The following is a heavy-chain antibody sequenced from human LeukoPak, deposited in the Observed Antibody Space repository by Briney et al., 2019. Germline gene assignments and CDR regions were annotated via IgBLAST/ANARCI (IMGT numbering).Heavy chain of an antibody. D-gene: IGHD6-13*01. CDR2: IKSKTNGGTT. CDR1: GFSFIKAW. CDR3: TTNAAVGTWEVFDY. V-gene: IGHV3-15*01. Sequence: GGSLRLSCGASGFSFIKAWMSWVRQAPGKGLEWVGRIKSKTNGGTTDYAAPVKGRFTISRDDSKNTVYLQMNSLKTEDTAVYYYTTNAAVGTWEVFDYWGQGTLVTVSS. J-gene: IGHJ4*02.